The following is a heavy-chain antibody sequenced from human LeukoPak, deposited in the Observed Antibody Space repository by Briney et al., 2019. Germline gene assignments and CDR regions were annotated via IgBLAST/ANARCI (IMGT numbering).Heavy chain of an antibody. CDR2: ISYEGSTK. CDR3: ARGGILMVSRLYYGMDV. D-gene: IGHD2-8*01. CDR1: GFTLTDYA. J-gene: IGHJ6*02. Sequence: GGSLRLSCAASGFTLTDYAVTWVRQAPGKGLEWVSVISYEGSTKNYADSVKGRFSISRDNSKNTLYLQMNSLRPEDTAVYYCARGGILMVSRLYYGMDVWGQGTTVTVSS. V-gene: IGHV3-30-3*01.